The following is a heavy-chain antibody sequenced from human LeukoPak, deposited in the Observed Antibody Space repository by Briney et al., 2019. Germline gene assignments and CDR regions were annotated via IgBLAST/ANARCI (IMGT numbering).Heavy chain of an antibody. V-gene: IGHV4-59*05. J-gene: IGHJ4*02. D-gene: IGHD2-2*01. Sequence: PSETLSLTCTVSGGSISSYYWSWIRQPPGKGLEWIGSIYYSGSTYYNPSLKSRVTISVDTSKNQFSLKLSSVTAADTAVYYCARRTYCSSTSCYYFDYWGQGTLVTVSS. CDR1: GGSISSYY. CDR3: ARRTYCSSTSCYYFDY. CDR2: IYYSGST.